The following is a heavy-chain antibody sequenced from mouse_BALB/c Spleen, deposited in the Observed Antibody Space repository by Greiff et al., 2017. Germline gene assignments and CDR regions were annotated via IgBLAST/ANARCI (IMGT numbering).Heavy chain of an antibody. Sequence: EVKLQESGPGLVKPSQSLSLTCSVTGYSITSGYYWNWIRQFPGNKLEWMGYISYDGSNNYNPSLKNRISITRDTSKNQFFLKLNSVTTEDTATYYCAREGGTTVPFAYWGQGTLVTVSA. J-gene: IGHJ3*01. CDR1: GYSITSGYY. CDR2: ISYDGSN. V-gene: IGHV3-6*02. CDR3: AREGGTTVPFAY. D-gene: IGHD1-1*01.